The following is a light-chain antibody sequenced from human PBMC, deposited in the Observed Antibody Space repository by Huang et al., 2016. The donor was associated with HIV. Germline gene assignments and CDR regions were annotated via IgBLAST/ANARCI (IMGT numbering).Light chain of an antibody. CDR1: QSISTY. Sequence: EIVLTQSPATLSWSPGERATLSGRPSQSISTYLAWDQHRPGQSPRLVIYDASKRAVGVPTRFSGRGSGTDFTLTISSLEPEDFAVYFCQQRSEWLTFGGGTRVAI. CDR3: QQRSEWLT. J-gene: IGKJ4*01. V-gene: IGKV3-11*01. CDR2: DAS.